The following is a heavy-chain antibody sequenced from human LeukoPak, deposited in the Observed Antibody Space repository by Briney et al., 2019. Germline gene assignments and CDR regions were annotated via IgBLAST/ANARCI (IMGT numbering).Heavy chain of an antibody. CDR3: ARGLYSDSYWWFDP. CDR1: GGSIYSYY. V-gene: IGHV4-59*01. J-gene: IGHJ5*02. D-gene: IGHD6-6*01. Sequence: SETLSLTCTVSGGSIYSYYWNWIRQPPGKGLEWIGYFYFSGSTNYNPSLKSRVTISLDTSKNRFSLKLSSVTAADTAVYYCARGLYSDSYWWFDPWGQGTLVTVSS. CDR2: FYFSGST.